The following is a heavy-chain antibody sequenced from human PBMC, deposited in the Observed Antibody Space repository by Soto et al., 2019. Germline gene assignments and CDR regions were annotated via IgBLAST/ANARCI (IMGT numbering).Heavy chain of an antibody. D-gene: IGHD6-13*01. CDR2: ISGSGGST. J-gene: IGHJ4*02. V-gene: IGHV3-23*01. Sequence: EVPLLESGGGLVQPGGSLRLSCAASGFTFSSYAMSWVRQAPGKGLEWVSAISGSGGSTYYADSVKGRFTISRDNSKHTLYRQMNSLRAEDTAVYYCAKGEGSSWYIEDPVDYWGQGTLVTVSS. CDR1: GFTFSSYA. CDR3: AKGEGSSWYIEDPVDY.